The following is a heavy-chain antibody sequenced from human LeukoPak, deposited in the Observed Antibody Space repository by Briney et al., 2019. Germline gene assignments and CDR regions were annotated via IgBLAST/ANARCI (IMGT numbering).Heavy chain of an antibody. CDR2: VNSDGSWT. J-gene: IGHJ4*02. D-gene: IGHD2-2*01. CDR3: VSFYETN. CDR1: GGYS. V-gene: IGHV3-74*01. Sequence: GGALRPFFGASGGYSMHWVRQASGRGLVWVSHVNSDGSWTSHSDSVKGRFTISKDNAKNTVYLQMNNLITEDTAVYYCVSFYETNWGRGTLVTVSS.